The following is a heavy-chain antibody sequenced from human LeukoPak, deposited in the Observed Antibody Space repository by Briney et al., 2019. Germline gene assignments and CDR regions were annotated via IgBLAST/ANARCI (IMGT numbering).Heavy chain of an antibody. Sequence: ASVKVSCKASGYTFTSYAMHWVRQAPGQRLEWMGWINAGNGNTKYSQKFQGRVTITRDTSASTAYMELSSLRSEDTAVYYCARDPGRYSYPFLGTFDPWGQGTLVTVSS. J-gene: IGHJ5*02. D-gene: IGHD5-18*01. V-gene: IGHV1-3*01. CDR3: ARDPGRYSYPFLGTFDP. CDR2: INAGNGNT. CDR1: GYTFTSYA.